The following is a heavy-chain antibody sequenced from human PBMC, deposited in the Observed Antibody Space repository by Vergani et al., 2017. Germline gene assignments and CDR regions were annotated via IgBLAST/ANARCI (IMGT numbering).Heavy chain of an antibody. Sequence: QVTLRESGPALVKPTQTLTLTCTFSGFSLSTSGMCVSWVRQPPGKALEWLALIDWDDYKYYSTSLKTRLTISKDTSQVVLTMTNMDPVDTATYYCAHRPYYGSGSYDYWGQGTLVTVSS. CDR1: GFSLSTSGMC. J-gene: IGHJ4*02. D-gene: IGHD3-10*01. CDR2: IDWDDYK. CDR3: AHRPYYGSGSYDY. V-gene: IGHV2-70*20.